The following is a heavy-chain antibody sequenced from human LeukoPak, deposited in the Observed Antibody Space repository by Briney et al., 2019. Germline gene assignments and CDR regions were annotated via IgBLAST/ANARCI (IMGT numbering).Heavy chain of an antibody. CDR3: AREGPRGNSQFDY. Sequence: HPGGSLRLSCAASGFTFNSYGMHWVRQAPGKGLEWVELIWYDGSNKYYTDSVKGRLTISRDNSKNTLYLQMNSLRAEDTAIYYCAREGPRGNSQFDYWGQGTLVTVSS. D-gene: IGHD2/OR15-2a*01. V-gene: IGHV3-33*01. CDR2: IWYDGSNK. CDR1: GFTFNSYG. J-gene: IGHJ4*02.